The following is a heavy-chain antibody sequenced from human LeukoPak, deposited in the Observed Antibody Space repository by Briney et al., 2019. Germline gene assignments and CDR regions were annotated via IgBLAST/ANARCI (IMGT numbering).Heavy chain of an antibody. CDR1: GSTFSSYG. D-gene: IGHD2-15*01. J-gene: IGHJ4*02. CDR2: IWYDGSNK. CDR3: ASRRGGIVGDY. Sequence: GGSLRLSCAASGSTFSSYGMHWVRQAPGKGLEWVALIWYDGSNKYYADSVKGRFTISRDNSKNTVYLQMNSLRAEDTAVYYCASRRGGIVGDYWGQGTLVTVSS. V-gene: IGHV3-33*01.